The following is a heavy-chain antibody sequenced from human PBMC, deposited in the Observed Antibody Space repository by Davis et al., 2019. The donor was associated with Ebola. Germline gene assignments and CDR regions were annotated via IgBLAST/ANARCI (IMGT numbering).Heavy chain of an antibody. D-gene: IGHD3-3*01. CDR2: ISYDGSNK. V-gene: IGHV3-30-3*01. CDR1: GFTFSSYA. CDR3: ARDLGVSLPLY. Sequence: GESLKISCAASGFTFSSYAMHWVRQAPGKGLEWVAVISYDGSNKYYADSVKGRFTISRDNFKNTLYLQMNSLRAEDTAVYYCARDLGVSLPLYWGQGTLVTVSS. J-gene: IGHJ4*02.